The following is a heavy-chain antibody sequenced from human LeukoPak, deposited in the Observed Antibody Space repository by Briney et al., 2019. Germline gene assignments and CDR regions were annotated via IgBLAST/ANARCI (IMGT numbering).Heavy chain of an antibody. CDR3: ARGGGSYYATSDY. V-gene: IGHV1-2*02. J-gene: IGHJ4*02. D-gene: IGHD1-26*01. Sequence: ASVKVSCKASGYTFTSYYMHWVRQAPGQGLEWMGWINPNSGGTNYAQKFQGRVTMTRDTSISTAYMELSRLRSDDTAVYYCARGGGSYYATSDYWGQGTLVTVSS. CDR1: GYTFTSYY. CDR2: INPNSGGT.